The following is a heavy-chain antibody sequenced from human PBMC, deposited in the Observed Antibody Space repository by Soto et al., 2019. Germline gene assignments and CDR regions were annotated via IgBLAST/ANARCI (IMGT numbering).Heavy chain of an antibody. D-gene: IGHD6-19*01. J-gene: IGHJ6*02. CDR2: IDPSDSYT. V-gene: IGHV5-10-1*01. CDR3: ASYIAVADTPYYYGMDV. CDR1: GYSFTSYW. Sequence: PGESLKISCKGSGYSFTSYWISWVRQMPGKGLEWMGRIDPSDSYTNYSPSFQGHVTISADKSISTAYLQWSSLKASDTAMYYCASYIAVADTPYYYGMDVWGQGTTVTVSS.